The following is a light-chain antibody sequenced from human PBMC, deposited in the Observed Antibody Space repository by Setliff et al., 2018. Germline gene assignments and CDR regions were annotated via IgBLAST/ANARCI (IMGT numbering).Light chain of an antibody. CDR1: SSDVGGYNY. V-gene: IGLV2-8*01. Sequence: QSVLTQPPSASGSPGQSVTISCTGTSSDVGGYNYVSWYQQHPGKAPKLMIYEVSKRPSGFPDRFSGSKSGNTASLTVSGLQAEDEADYYCSSYAGSNTPYVFGTGTKVTVL. CDR3: SSYAGSNTPYV. J-gene: IGLJ1*01. CDR2: EVS.